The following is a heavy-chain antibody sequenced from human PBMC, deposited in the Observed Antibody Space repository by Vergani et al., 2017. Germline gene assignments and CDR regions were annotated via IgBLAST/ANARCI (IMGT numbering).Heavy chain of an antibody. J-gene: IGHJ6*02. CDR2: ISSSGSTI. V-gene: IGHV3-48*03. CDR1: GFTFSSYE. D-gene: IGHD3-9*01. Sequence: EVQLVESGGGLVQPGGSLRLSCAASGFTFSSYEMNWVRQAPGKGLEWVSYISSSGSTIYYADSVKGRFTISRDNAKNSLYLQMNSLRAEDTAVYYCAREGSGYYDILTGYYIPFGMDVWGQGTTVTVSS. CDR3: AREGSGYYDILTGYYIPFGMDV.